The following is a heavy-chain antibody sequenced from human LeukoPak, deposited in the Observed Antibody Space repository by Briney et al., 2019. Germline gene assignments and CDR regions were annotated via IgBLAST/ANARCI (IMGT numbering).Heavy chain of an antibody. CDR1: GFTFSSHA. CDR2: VSYGGSIN. D-gene: IGHD2-2*02. Sequence: PGGSLRLSCAASGFTFSSHAMHWVRQAPGKGLEWVAFVSYGGSINSYADFVKGRFTISRDNSKNTLYLQMNSLRAEDTAVYFCARDLSRTYTVDYWGQGTLVTVSS. V-gene: IGHV3-30-3*01. CDR3: ARDLSRTYTVDY. J-gene: IGHJ4*02.